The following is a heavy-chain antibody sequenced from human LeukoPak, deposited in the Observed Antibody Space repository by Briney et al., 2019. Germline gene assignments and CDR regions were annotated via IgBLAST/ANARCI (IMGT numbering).Heavy chain of an antibody. CDR1: GGSISSSSYY. D-gene: IGHD3-3*02. CDR2: IYYSGST. CDR3: ARGGLAARSVYYFDY. J-gene: IGHJ4*02. Sequence: SETLSLTCTVSGGSISSSSYYWGWIRQPPGKGLEWIGSIYYSGSTYYNPSLKSRVTISVDTSKNQFSLKLSSVAAADTAVYYCARGGLAARSVYYFDYWGQGTLVTVSS. V-gene: IGHV4-39*07.